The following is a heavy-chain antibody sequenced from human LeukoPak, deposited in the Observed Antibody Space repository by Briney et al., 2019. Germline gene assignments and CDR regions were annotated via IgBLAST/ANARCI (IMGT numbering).Heavy chain of an antibody. CDR1: GGTFSSYA. CDR2: IIPILGIA. V-gene: IGHV1-69*04. J-gene: IGHJ4*02. D-gene: IGHD6-13*01. CDR3: AREGSSSWYYFDY. Sequence: SVKVSCKASGGTFSSYAISWVRQAPGQGLEWMGRIIPILGIANYAQKFQGRVTITADKSTSTAYMELSSLRSEDTAVYYCAREGSSSWYYFDYWGQGTLVTVSS.